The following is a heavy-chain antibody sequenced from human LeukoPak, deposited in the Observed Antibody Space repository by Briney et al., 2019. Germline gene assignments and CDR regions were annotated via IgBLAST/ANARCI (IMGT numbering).Heavy chain of an antibody. V-gene: IGHV4-59*01. J-gene: IGHJ4*02. CDR1: GGSISSYY. CDR3: ARARYHTEMTYFRTVYYFDY. CDR2: IHYSGST. Sequence: SETLSLTCTVSGGSISSYYWSWIRQPPGKGLEWIGYIHYSGSTNYNPSLKSRVTISVDTSKNQFSLKLSSVTAADTAVYYCARARYHTEMTYFRTVYYFDYWGQGTLVTVSS. D-gene: IGHD3/OR15-3a*01.